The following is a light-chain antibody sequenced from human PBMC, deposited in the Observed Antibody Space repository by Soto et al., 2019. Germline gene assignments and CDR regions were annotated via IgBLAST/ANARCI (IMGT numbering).Light chain of an antibody. J-gene: IGKJ3*01. CDR1: QDISNY. V-gene: IGKV1-33*01. CDR3: QQYHNLPPIT. Sequence: DIQMTQSPSSLSASVGDRVTITCQASQDISNYLNWYQQKPGKAPKLLIYDASNLETGVPSRFGGSGSATDFLSPISSPQPDDIATYYCQQYHNLPPITVGAATNADIK. CDR2: DAS.